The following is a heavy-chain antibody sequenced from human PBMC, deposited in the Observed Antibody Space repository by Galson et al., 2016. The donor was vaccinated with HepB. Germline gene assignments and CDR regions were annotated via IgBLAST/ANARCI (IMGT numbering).Heavy chain of an antibody. V-gene: IGHV3-23*01. Sequence: SLRLSCAASGFSFSIYVMSWVRQAPGKGLEWVSTIDENSAEKRYAESVEGRFTISRDNPGDTLFLQMNSLRAEDTAIYYCAKNHLPPVAGNNYFGSWGQGTLVTVSS. CDR1: GFSFSIYV. D-gene: IGHD6-19*01. J-gene: IGHJ4*02. CDR3: AKNHLPPVAGNNYFGS. CDR2: IDENSAEK.